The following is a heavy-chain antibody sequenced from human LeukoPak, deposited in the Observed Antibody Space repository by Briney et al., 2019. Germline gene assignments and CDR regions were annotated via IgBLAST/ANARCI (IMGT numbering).Heavy chain of an antibody. CDR2: INPNSGGT. D-gene: IGHD3-22*01. J-gene: IGHJ4*02. CDR1: GYTFTSYG. CDR3: ARDPPYYYDSSGSEELDY. Sequence: GASVKVSCKASGYTFTSYGISWVRQAPGQGLEWMGWINPNSGGTNYAQKFQGRVTMTRDTSISTAYMELSRLRSDDTAVYYCARDPPYYYDSSGSEELDYWGQGTLVTVSS. V-gene: IGHV1-2*02.